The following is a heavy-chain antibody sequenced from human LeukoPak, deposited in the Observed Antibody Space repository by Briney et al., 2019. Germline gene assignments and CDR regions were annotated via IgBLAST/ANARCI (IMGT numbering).Heavy chain of an antibody. J-gene: IGHJ4*02. CDR2: INHSGST. D-gene: IGHD3-9*01. CDR1: GWSFSCYY. Sequence: SETLSLTCAVYGWSFSCYYWSWIRQPPGKGLEWIGEINHSGSTNYNPSLKSRVTISVDTSKNQFSLKLSSVTAADTAVYYCARSYYDILTGWGSYFDYWGQGTLVTVSS. V-gene: IGHV4-34*01. CDR3: ARSYYDILTGWGSYFDY.